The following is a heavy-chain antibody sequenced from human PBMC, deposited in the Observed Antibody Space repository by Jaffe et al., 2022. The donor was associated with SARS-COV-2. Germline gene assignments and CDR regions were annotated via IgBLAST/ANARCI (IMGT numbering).Heavy chain of an antibody. D-gene: IGHD1-26*01. CDR2: IIPVFGTG. CDR3: VVGLTFDD. J-gene: IGHJ4*02. V-gene: IGHV1-69*01. Sequence: QVLLEQSGAELKKTGSSVKVSCKASGGTFRTYSINWVRQAPGQGLEWMGGIIPVFGTGKYAQKFQGRVTITADESTSTAYMGLSSLRLEDTAVYFCVVGLTFDDWGQGTQVTVSS. CDR1: GGTFRTYS.